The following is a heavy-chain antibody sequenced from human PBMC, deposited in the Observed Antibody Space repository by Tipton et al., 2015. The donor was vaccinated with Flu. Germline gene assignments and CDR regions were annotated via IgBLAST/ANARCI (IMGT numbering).Heavy chain of an antibody. CDR1: GYTFTGYY. D-gene: IGHD2-21*01. Sequence: QVQLVQSGAEVKKPGASVKVSCKASGYTFTGYYIHWVRQAPGQGLEWMGWINSNNGITNYAQEFQGRVTMTRDTSISTAYMELSSLRSDDTAVYYCARNAYGLDDWGQGTLVTVSS. V-gene: IGHV1-2*02. CDR2: INSNNGIT. CDR3: ARNAYGLDD. J-gene: IGHJ4*02.